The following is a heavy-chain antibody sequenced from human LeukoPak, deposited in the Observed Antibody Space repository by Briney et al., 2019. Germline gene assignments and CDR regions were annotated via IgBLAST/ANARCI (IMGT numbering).Heavy chain of an antibody. D-gene: IGHD3-10*01. V-gene: IGHV3-30*18. CDR1: GFTFSSYG. CDR2: ISYDGSNK. J-gene: IGHJ6*02. Sequence: PGGSLRLSCAASGFTFSSYGMHWVRQAPGKGLEWVAVISYDGSNKYYADSVKGRFTISRGNSKNTLYLQMNSLRAEDTAVYYCAKDPHGFGVWGQGTTVTVSS. CDR3: AKDPHGFGV.